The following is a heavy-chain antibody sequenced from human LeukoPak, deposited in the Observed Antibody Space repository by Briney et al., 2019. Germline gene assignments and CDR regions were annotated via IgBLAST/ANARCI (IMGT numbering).Heavy chain of an antibody. V-gene: IGHV4-39*07. Sequence: PSETLSLTCTVSGASINSNYYYWSWIRQPPGKGLEWIGEINHSGSTNYNPSLKSRVTISVDTSKNQFSLKLSSVTAADTAVYYCARGLKMRYSYGNYFDYWGQGTLVTVSS. CDR1: GASINSNYYY. J-gene: IGHJ4*02. CDR3: ARGLKMRYSYGNYFDY. D-gene: IGHD5-18*01. CDR2: INHSGST.